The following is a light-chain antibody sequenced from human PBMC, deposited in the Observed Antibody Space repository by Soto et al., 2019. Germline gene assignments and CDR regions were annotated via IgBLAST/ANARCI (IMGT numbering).Light chain of an antibody. J-gene: IGLJ1*01. Sequence: QSALTQPPSVSGSPGQSVAISCTGTSSDVGSYNRVSWYQQPPGTAPKLMIYDVSNRPSGVPDRFSGSKSGNTASLTIYGLQAEDEADYYCSSYTTSSTYVFGTGTKLTVL. CDR2: DVS. V-gene: IGLV2-18*02. CDR3: SSYTTSSTYV. CDR1: SSDVGSYNR.